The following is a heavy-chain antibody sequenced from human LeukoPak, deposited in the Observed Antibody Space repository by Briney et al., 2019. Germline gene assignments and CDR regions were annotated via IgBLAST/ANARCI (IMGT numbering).Heavy chain of an antibody. CDR2: IYWDDVK. CDR3: AHRDLYCSSASCYSADAFDL. Sequence: SGPTLVQPTETLTLTCTFSGFSLRTSGVGVGWIRQPPGKALEWLALIYWDDVKRYSPSLKSRLTITKDTSKNQVVLTMTNMDPVDTATYYCAHRDLYCSSASCYSADAFDLWGQGTMVTVSS. J-gene: IGHJ3*01. V-gene: IGHV2-5*02. D-gene: IGHD2-2*02. CDR1: GFSLRTSGVG.